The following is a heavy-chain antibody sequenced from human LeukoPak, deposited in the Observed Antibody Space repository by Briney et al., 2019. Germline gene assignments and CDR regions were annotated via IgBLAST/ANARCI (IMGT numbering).Heavy chain of an antibody. V-gene: IGHV4-31*03. Sequence: PSQTLSLTCTVSGGAISSGGYYWSWIRQHPGKGLEWIGYIQYSGSTYYNPSLKSRVIILVDTSKNQFSLKLSSVTVADTAMYYCARSPKRCCPYFDYWGQGTLVTVSS. J-gene: IGHJ4*02. D-gene: IGHD2-15*01. CDR1: GGAISSGGYY. CDR2: IQYSGST. CDR3: ARSPKRCCPYFDY.